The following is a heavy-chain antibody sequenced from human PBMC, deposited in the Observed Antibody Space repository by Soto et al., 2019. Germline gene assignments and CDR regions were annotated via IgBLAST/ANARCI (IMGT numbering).Heavy chain of an antibody. CDR2: IYYSGST. Sequence: LSLTCTVSGGSPSSGGYYWSWIRQHPGKGLEWIGYIYYSGSTYYNPSLKSRVTISVDTSKNQFSLKLSSVTAADTAVYYCARGEVVVVPAAISPHDAFDIWGQGTMVTVSS. CDR3: ARGEVVVVPAAISPHDAFDI. J-gene: IGHJ3*02. D-gene: IGHD2-2*02. V-gene: IGHV4-31*03. CDR1: GGSPSSGGYY.